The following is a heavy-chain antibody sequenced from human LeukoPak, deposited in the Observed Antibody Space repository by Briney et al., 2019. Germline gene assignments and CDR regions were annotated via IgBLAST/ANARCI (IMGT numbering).Heavy chain of an antibody. J-gene: IGHJ4*02. CDR1: GXTLSSYG. CDR2: ISHDGSNK. D-gene: IGHD3-10*01. Sequence: PGGSLRLSCAASGXTLSSYGMHWVRQAPGKGLEWVAVISHDGSNKYYADSVKGRFTISRDNAKNTLYLQMDSLSVEDTAVYYCARLRGYYGSGQQITLDYWGQGTLVTVSS. V-gene: IGHV3-30*03. CDR3: ARLRGYYGSGQQITLDY.